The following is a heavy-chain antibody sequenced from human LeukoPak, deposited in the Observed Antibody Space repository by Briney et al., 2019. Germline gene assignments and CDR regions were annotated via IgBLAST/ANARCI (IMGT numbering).Heavy chain of an antibody. Sequence: PGGSLRLSCAASGFTFSSYSMNWVRQAPGKGLEWVSYISSSSSTIYYADSVKGRFSISRDNAKNSLYLQMNSLRAEDTAVYYCARDDTYYDSSGYHDYWGQGTLVTVSS. D-gene: IGHD3-22*01. CDR2: ISSSSSTI. CDR3: ARDDTYYDSSGYHDY. V-gene: IGHV3-48*01. CDR1: GFTFSSYS. J-gene: IGHJ4*02.